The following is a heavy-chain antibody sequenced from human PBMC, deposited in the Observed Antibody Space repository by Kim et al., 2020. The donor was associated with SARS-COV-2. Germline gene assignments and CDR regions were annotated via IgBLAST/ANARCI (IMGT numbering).Heavy chain of an antibody. CDR2: VHQNGRN. J-gene: IGHJ4*02. V-gene: IGHV4-4*02. CDR3: ARAHIFFCAADY. Sequence: SETLSLTCAVSGDSITSSEWWSWVRQPPGKGLEWIGEVHQNGRNNYNPSLKNRVNIWLEKSKNQVSLQMNSVTTADTAVYYCARAHIFFCAADYWGRGALVIVSS. D-gene: IGHD2-15*01. CDR1: GDSITSSEW.